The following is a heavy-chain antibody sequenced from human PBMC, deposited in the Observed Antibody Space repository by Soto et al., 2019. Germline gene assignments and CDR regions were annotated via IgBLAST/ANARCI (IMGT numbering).Heavy chain of an antibody. CDR2: ITGSGGTT. Sequence: EVQLLESGGGLVQPGGSLRLSCAASGFTFSGYAMSWVRQAPGKGLEWVSSITGSGGTTYYADSVKGRFSISRDNSKNMLFLLGNSLGAEDTAIYYCAKDRPSYCGPGGDYYKAGGDYWGQGTLVTVSS. D-gene: IGHD3-10*01. V-gene: IGHV3-23*01. CDR1: GFTFSGYA. CDR3: AKDRPSYCGPGGDYYKAGGDY. J-gene: IGHJ4*02.